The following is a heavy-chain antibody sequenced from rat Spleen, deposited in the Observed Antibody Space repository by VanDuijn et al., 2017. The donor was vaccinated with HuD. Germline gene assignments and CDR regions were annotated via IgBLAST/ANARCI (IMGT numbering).Heavy chain of an antibody. CDR2: IGYDGGRN. D-gene: IGHD1-9*01. CDR3: ARHGYNSYFDY. CDR1: GFTSSDYN. Sequence: EVQLVESDGGLVQPGRSQKLSCAASGFTSSDYNMAWVRQAPTKGLEWVATIGYDGGRNFYRDSVTARFTIAGDNAKSSLYLQMDSLRSEDTATYYCARHGYNSYFDYWGQGVMVTVSS. J-gene: IGHJ2*01. V-gene: IGHV5-29*01.